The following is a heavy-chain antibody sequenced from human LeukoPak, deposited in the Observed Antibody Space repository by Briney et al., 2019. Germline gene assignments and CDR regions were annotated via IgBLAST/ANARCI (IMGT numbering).Heavy chain of an antibody. CDR3: ARGGSGWSYYFDF. V-gene: IGHV3-43*02. Sequence: GGSLRLSCAASGFTFDDYAMHWVRQAPGKGLEWVSLISGDGGSTYYADSVKGRFTISRDNSKNSLYLQMNSLSTEDTALYYCARGGSGWSYYFDFWGQGTLVTVSS. CDR2: ISGDGGST. J-gene: IGHJ4*02. CDR1: GFTFDDYA. D-gene: IGHD6-19*01.